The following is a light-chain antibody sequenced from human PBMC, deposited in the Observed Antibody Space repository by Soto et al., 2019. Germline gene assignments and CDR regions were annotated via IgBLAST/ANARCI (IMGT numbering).Light chain of an antibody. Sequence: DMQMTQSPSSLSASVGDRVTSTCRASQGIGNYLAWYQQRPGKVPKLLIYAASTLQSGVPSRFSGSGSGTDFTLTISSLLPEDVATYYCQNLDSAAFTFGPGTTVDIK. V-gene: IGKV1-27*01. CDR1: QGIGNY. CDR3: QNLDSAAFT. CDR2: AAS. J-gene: IGKJ3*01.